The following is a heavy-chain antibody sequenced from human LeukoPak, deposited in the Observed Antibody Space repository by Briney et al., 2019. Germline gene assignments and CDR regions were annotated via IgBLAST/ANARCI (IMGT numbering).Heavy chain of an antibody. Sequence: SETLSLTCTVSGGSISSSNYYWGWIRQPPGKGLEWIGSIYYTGRTYYYPSLKSRVTISVDTSKNQFSLRLSSVTAADTAVYYCARAPPVALFDYWGQGTLVTVSS. V-gene: IGHV4-39*07. CDR2: IYYTGRT. CDR3: ARAPPVALFDY. J-gene: IGHJ4*02. CDR1: GGSISSSNYY. D-gene: IGHD4-23*01.